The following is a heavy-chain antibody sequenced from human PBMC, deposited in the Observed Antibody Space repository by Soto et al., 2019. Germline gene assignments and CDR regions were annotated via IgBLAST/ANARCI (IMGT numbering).Heavy chain of an antibody. CDR3: ARDPGGATGFDP. Sequence: QVQLVQSGAEVQKPGASVKVSCKASGYIFPDYGISWVRQVPGQGLEWMGWISPNNGATNYAQKFLGRVTMTTDTSTSTAYMELRSLRSDDTAVYYCARDPGGATGFDPWGQGTLVTVSS. J-gene: IGHJ5*02. V-gene: IGHV1-18*01. CDR1: GYIFPDYG. D-gene: IGHD1-1*01. CDR2: ISPNNGAT.